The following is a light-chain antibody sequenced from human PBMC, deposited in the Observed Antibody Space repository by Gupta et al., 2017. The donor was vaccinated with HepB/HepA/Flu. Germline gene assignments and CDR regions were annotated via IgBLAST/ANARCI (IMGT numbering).Light chain of an antibody. Sequence: DIQMTQSPSSLSASVGDRVIISCQASQDISNYLNWYQQKAGKAPKLLIYAASNLETGVPSRFSGSGSGTDFSFTSNNRQPEDIETYYWQQDDYVHGFGGGTKVEIK. CDR2: AAS. J-gene: IGKJ4*01. V-gene: IGKV1-33*01. CDR3: QQDDYVHG. CDR1: QDISNY.